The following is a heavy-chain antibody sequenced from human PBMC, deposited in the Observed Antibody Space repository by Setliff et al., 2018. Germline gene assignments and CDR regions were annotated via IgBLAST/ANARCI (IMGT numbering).Heavy chain of an antibody. CDR3: RVWVTGIEMES. J-gene: IGHJ5*02. CDR1: GGSFSSSY. D-gene: IGHD3-16*01. Sequence: TSETLSLTCAVYGGSFSSSYWSWVRQAPGKGLEWIGEINPSGSTNYNPSLKSRVTFSVDTSKNQFSVNLTSVTAADTAVYYCRVWVTGIEMESWGQGTLVTVSS. V-gene: IGHV4-34*01. CDR2: INPSGST.